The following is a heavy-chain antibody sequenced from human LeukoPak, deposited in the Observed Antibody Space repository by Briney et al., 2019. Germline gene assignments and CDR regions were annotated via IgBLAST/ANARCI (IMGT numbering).Heavy chain of an antibody. CDR1: GGSISSYY. D-gene: IGHD5-12*01. CDR3: ARDQRGYSGYDYYYYYGMDV. CDR2: IYTSGST. J-gene: IGHJ6*02. Sequence: SETLSLTCTVSGGSISSYYWSWIRQPAGKGLEWIGRIYTSGSTNYNPSLKSRVTMSVDTSKNQFSLKLSSVTAADTAVYYCARDQRGYSGYDYYYYYGMDVWGQGTTVTVSS. V-gene: IGHV4-4*07.